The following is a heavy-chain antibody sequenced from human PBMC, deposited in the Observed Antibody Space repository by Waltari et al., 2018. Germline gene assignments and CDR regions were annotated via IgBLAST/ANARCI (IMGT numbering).Heavy chain of an antibody. V-gene: IGHV3-23*01. J-gene: IGHJ4*02. CDR3: AKDIAPAGTRYFDY. CDR1: GLTLSRYT. D-gene: IGHD6-13*01. CDR2: IGGSGIST. Sequence: CVASGLTLSRYTMSWVRQAPGKGLEWVSSIGGSGISTYYADSVKGRFTISRDNSKDTLYLQINSLRAEDTAVYYCAKDIAPAGTRYFDYWGQGTLVTVSS.